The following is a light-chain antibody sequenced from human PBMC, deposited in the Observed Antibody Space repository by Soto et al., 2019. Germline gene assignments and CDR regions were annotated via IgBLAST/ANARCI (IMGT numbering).Light chain of an antibody. CDR3: GSWDSSLSAYV. CDR1: SSNIGGNS. Sequence: SVLRQPPSVPAAPGQKFTISCSGSSSNIGGNSVSWYQQLPGTAPKLLIYDDNKRPSGIPDRFSGSKSGTSATLGITGFQTGDEADYYCGSWDSSLSAYVFGTGTKVTVL. V-gene: IGLV1-51*01. CDR2: DDN. J-gene: IGLJ1*01.